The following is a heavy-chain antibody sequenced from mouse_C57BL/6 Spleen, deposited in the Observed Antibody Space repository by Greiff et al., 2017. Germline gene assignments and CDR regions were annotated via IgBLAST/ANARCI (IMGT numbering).Heavy chain of an antibody. V-gene: IGHV14-1*01. CDR3: TTRYYGSSGDY. D-gene: IGHD1-1*01. J-gene: IGHJ2*01. CDR2: IDPEDGDT. CDR1: GFNIKDYY. Sequence: VQLQQSGAELVRPGASVKLSCTASGFNIKDYYMHWVKQRPEQGLEWIGRIDPEDGDTEYAPKFQGKATMTADTSTNTAYLQLSSLTSEDTAVYYCTTRYYGSSGDYWGQGTTLTVSS.